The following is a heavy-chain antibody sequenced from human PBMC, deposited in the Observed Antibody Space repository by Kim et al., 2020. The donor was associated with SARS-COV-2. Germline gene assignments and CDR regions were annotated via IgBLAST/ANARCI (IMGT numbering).Heavy chain of an antibody. V-gene: IGHV3-21*01. CDR2: ISSSSSYI. CDR1: GFTFSSYS. D-gene: IGHD6-13*01. J-gene: IGHJ4*02. Sequence: GGSLRLSCAASGFTFSSYSMNWVRQAPGKGLEWVSSISSSSSYIYYADSVKGRFTISRDNAKNSLYLQMNSLRAEDTAVYYCARWGDRVAATDYWGQGTLVTVSS. CDR3: ARWGDRVAATDY.